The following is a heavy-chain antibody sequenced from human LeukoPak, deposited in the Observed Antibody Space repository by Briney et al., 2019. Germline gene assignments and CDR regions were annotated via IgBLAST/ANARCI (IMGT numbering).Heavy chain of an antibody. Sequence: GGSLRLSCAASGFTFSSYAMSWVRQAPGKGLEWVSAISGSGGSTYYVDSVKGRFTISRDNSKNTLYLQMNSLRAEDTAVYYCAKPYSSSWTPDYWGQGTLVTVSS. CDR1: GFTFSSYA. J-gene: IGHJ4*02. CDR2: ISGSGGST. CDR3: AKPYSSSWTPDY. D-gene: IGHD6-13*01. V-gene: IGHV3-23*01.